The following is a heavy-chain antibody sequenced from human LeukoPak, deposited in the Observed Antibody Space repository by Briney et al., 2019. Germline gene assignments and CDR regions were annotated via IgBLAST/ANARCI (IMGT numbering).Heavy chain of an antibody. Sequence: GGSLRLSCAASGFTFSSYAMSWVRQAPGKGLEWVSAISGSGGSTYYADSVKGRFTISRDNAKNSLYLQMNSLRPEDTALYYCAKEVAVSSWYDYWGQGTLVTVSS. V-gene: IGHV3-23*01. CDR2: ISGSGGST. CDR1: GFTFSSYA. CDR3: AKEVAVSSWYDY. J-gene: IGHJ4*02. D-gene: IGHD6-13*01.